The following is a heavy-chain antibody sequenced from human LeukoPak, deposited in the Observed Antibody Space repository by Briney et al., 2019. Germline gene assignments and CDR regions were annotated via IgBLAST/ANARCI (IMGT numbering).Heavy chain of an antibody. Sequence: KPGASVKVSCKASGYTFTSYGISWVRQAPGQGLEWMGWISAYNGNTNYAQKLQGRVTMTTDTSTSTAYMEPRSLRSDDTAVYYCARGLIGYSGSHQLDYWGQGTLVTVSS. V-gene: IGHV1-18*01. J-gene: IGHJ4*02. D-gene: IGHD1-26*01. CDR2: ISAYNGNT. CDR3: ARGLIGYSGSHQLDY. CDR1: GYTFTSYG.